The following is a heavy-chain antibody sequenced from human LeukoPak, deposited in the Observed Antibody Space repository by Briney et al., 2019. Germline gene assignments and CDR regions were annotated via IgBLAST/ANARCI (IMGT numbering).Heavy chain of an antibody. CDR3: AKDKYYGSGSYYEGYYYYYMDV. V-gene: IGHV3-23*01. D-gene: IGHD3-10*01. CDR1: EITFSSTA. CDR2: ISGSGGST. Sequence: GSPLRLSCAASEITFSSTAMGWCRQAPGKGLEWFSAISGSGGSTYYADSVKGRFTISRDNSKNTLYLQMNSLRADDTAVYYCAKDKYYGSGSYYEGYYYYYMDVWGKGTTVTVSS. J-gene: IGHJ6*03.